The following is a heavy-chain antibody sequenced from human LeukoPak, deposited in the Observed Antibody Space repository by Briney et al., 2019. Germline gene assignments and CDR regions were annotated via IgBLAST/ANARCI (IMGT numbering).Heavy chain of an antibody. CDR3: ARSTVVTRYGDY. Sequence: VASVKVSCKASGYTFTSYDIIWVRQAPGPGLEWMGWISAYNGDTNYAQKLQGRVTMTTDSSTSTVYMELRSLRSADTAVYYCARSTVVTRYGDYWGQGTLVTVSS. CDR2: ISAYNGDT. V-gene: IGHV1-18*01. D-gene: IGHD4-23*01. J-gene: IGHJ4*02. CDR1: GYTFTSYD.